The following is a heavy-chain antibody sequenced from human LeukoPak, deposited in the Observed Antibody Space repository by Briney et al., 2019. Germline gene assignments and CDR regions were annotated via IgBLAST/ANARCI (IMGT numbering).Heavy chain of an antibody. D-gene: IGHD6-19*01. CDR1: GFTFSSYG. J-gene: IGHJ3*02. CDR2: IRYDGSNK. CDR3: AKLREQWLASDAFDI. Sequence: GGSLRLSCAASGFTFSSYGMHWVRQAPGKGLEWVAFIRYDGSNKYHADSVKGRFTISRDNSKNTLYLQMNSLRAEDTAVYYCAKLREQWLASDAFDIWGQGTMVIVSS. V-gene: IGHV3-30*02.